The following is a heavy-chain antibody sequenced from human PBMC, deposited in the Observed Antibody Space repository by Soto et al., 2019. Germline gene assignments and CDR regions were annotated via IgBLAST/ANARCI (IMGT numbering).Heavy chain of an antibody. J-gene: IGHJ4*02. CDR3: ARGPVVVVAATRLFDY. D-gene: IGHD2-15*01. V-gene: IGHV1-2*04. CDR1: GYTFTGYY. Sequence: GASVKVSCKASGYTFTGYYMHWVRQAPGQGLEWMGWINPNSGGTNYEQKFQGWVTMTRDTSISTAYMELSRLRSDDTAVYYCARGPVVVVAATRLFDYWGQGTLVTVSS. CDR2: INPNSGGT.